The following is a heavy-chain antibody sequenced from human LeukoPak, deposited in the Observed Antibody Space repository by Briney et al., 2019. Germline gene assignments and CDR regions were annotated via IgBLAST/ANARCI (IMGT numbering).Heavy chain of an antibody. V-gene: IGHV4-59*01. J-gene: IGHJ3*02. CDR2: IYYSGST. D-gene: IGHD4-17*01. CDR3: AREALTNYGDYRDAFDI. Sequence: SETLSLTCTVSGGSISSNYWSWVRQPPGKGLEWIGYIYYSGSTNYNPSLKSRVTISVDTSKNQFSLKLSSVTAADTAVYYCAREALTNYGDYRDAFDIWGQGTMVTVSS. CDR1: GGSISSNY.